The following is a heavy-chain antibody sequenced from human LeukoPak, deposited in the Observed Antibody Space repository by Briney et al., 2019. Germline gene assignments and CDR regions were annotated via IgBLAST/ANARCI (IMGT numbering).Heavy chain of an antibody. J-gene: IGHJ4*02. CDR2: INHSGST. CDR1: GGSFSGYY. Sequence: SETLSLTCAVYGGSFSGYYWSWIRQPPGKGLEWIGEINHSGSTNYNPSLKSRVTISVDTSKNQFSLKLSSVTAADTALYYCARGGGSYRIDYWGQGTLVTVSS. D-gene: IGHD1-26*01. CDR3: ARGGGSYRIDY. V-gene: IGHV4-34*01.